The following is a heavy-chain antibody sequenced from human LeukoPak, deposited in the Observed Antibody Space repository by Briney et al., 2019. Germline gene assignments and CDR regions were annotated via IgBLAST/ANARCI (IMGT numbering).Heavy chain of an antibody. CDR2: INHSGST. Sequence: SETLSLTCAVYGGSFSGYYWSWIRQPPGKGLEWIGEINHSGSTNYNPSLKCRVTISVDTSKNQFSPKLSSVTAADTAVYYCARVVEMATIDDYWGQGTLVTVSS. CDR1: GGSFSGYY. V-gene: IGHV4-34*01. J-gene: IGHJ4*02. D-gene: IGHD5-24*01. CDR3: ARVVEMATIDDY.